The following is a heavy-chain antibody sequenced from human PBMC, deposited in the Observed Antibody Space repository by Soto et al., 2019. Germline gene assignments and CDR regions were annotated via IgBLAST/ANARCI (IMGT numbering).Heavy chain of an antibody. V-gene: IGHV3-53*01. D-gene: IGHD3-10*01. CDR1: GFTVSSNY. J-gene: IGHJ6*02. CDR3: ARYQGSGSHYYYYGMDV. CDR2: IYSGGST. Sequence: GGSLRLSCAASGFTVSSNYMSWVRQAPGKGLEWVSVIYSGGSTYSADSVKGRFTISRDNSKNTLYLQMNSLRAEDTAVYYCARYQGSGSHYYYYGMDVWGQGTTVTVSS.